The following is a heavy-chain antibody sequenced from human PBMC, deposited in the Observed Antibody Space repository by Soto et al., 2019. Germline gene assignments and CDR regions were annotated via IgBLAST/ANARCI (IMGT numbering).Heavy chain of an antibody. D-gene: IGHD1-26*01. Sequence: GGSLRLSCAASGFILSTYWMSWVCQAPGKGLEWVANIKQDGSEKYYVDSVKGRFTISRDNAKNSLYLQMNTLRAEDTAVYYCARGGRRSGSYADAFDIWGQGTMVTVSS. CDR3: ARGGRRSGSYADAFDI. CDR2: IKQDGSEK. V-gene: IGHV3-7*03. CDR1: GFILSTYW. J-gene: IGHJ3*02.